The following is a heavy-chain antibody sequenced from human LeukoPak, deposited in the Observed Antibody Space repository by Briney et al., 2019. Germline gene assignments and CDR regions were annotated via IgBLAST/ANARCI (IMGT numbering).Heavy chain of an antibody. J-gene: IGHJ4*02. D-gene: IGHD6-19*01. V-gene: IGHV4-59*08. CDR1: GDSLSSHY. CDR2: IYGSGST. CDR3: ARNVGWYSHDS. Sequence: SETLSLTCTVSGDSLSSHYWSWIRQPPGKGLEWIGYIYGSGSTHYDPSLRSRVTISEDTSKNQFSLKLTSVTAADAAVYYCARNVGWYSHDSWGQGTLVTVSS.